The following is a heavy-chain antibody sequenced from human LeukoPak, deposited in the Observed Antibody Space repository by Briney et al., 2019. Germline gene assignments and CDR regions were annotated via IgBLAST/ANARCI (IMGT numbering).Heavy chain of an antibody. V-gene: IGHV1-2*02. J-gene: IGHJ3*02. CDR3: ARALSITIFGVADYAFDI. Sequence: GASVTVSCKASGYTFTGYYMHWVRQAPGQGLEWMGWINPNSGGTNYAQKFQGRVTMTRDTSISTAYMELSRLRSDDTAVYYCARALSITIFGVADYAFDIWVQGTMVTVSS. CDR1: GYTFTGYY. D-gene: IGHD3-3*01. CDR2: INPNSGGT.